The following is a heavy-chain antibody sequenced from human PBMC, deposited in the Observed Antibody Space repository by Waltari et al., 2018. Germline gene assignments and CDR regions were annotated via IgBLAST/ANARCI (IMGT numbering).Heavy chain of an antibody. CDR3: AEDRYSSSGYFDY. Sequence: EVQLLESGGGLVQPGGSLRIACGASGFSFSSYDMSWVPQGPGKVLEWVSVMYSGGSTYYADSVKSGFTIARDNSENTLYLQMNSLRAEDTAVYYWAEDRYSSSGYFDYWGQGTLVTVSS. V-gene: IGHV3-23*03. J-gene: IGHJ4*02. CDR1: GFSFSSYD. CDR2: MYSGGST. D-gene: IGHD6-6*01.